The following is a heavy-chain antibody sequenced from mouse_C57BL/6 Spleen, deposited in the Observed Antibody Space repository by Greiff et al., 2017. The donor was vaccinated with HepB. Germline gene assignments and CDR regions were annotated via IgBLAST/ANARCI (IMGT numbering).Heavy chain of an antibody. CDR1: GYAFSSYW. Sequence: VQLQQSGAELVKPGASVKISCKASGYAFSSYWMNWVKQRPGKGLEWIGQIYPGDGDTNYNGKFKGKATLTADKSSSTAYMQLSSLTSEDAAVYFCARGATRDGMDYWGQGTSVTVSS. J-gene: IGHJ4*01. D-gene: IGHD3-1*01. CDR2: IYPGDGDT. CDR3: ARGATRDGMDY. V-gene: IGHV1-80*01.